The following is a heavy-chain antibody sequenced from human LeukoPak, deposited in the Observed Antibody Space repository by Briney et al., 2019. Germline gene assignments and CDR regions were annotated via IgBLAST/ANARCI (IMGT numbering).Heavy chain of an antibody. Sequence: GGSLRLSCAASGFTFSSYAMHWVRQAPGKGLEWVAVISYDGSNKYYADSVKGRFTISRDNSKNTLYLQMNSLRAEDTAVYYCARDLDSLPAFGVDYWGQGTLVTVPS. D-gene: IGHD3-10*01. J-gene: IGHJ4*02. CDR1: GFTFSSYA. CDR3: ARDLDSLPAFGVDY. V-gene: IGHV3-30-3*01. CDR2: ISYDGSNK.